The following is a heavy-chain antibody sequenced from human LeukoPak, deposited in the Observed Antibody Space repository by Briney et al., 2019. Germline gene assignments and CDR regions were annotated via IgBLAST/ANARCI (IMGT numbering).Heavy chain of an antibody. D-gene: IGHD2-8*02. CDR1: GFTFSDYY. J-gene: IGHJ6*03. V-gene: IGHV3-49*03. CDR2: IRSKAYGGTT. Sequence: SGGSLRLSCAASGFTFSDYYMSWFRQAPGKGLEWVGFIRSKAYGGTTEYAASVKGRFTISRDDSKSIAYLQMNSLKTEDTAVYYCTRVYGGGGVEGLYYYYYMDVWGKGTTVTVSS. CDR3: TRVYGGGGVEGLYYYYYMDV.